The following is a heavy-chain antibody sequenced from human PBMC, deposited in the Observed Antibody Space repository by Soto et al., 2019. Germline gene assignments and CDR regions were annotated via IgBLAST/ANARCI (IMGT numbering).Heavy chain of an antibody. Sequence: SGTLSLTCPFHSSSFPYFYWRWIVQAPGNGLEWLGYIYDSGSTNYNPSVKSRVTMSVDTSKTQFSLDLGSVTAADTAVYFCAASYYAILTGHFAFDIWGHGTMVT. CDR3: AASYYAILTGHFAFDI. CDR2: IYDSGST. J-gene: IGHJ3*02. V-gene: IGHV4-59*07. D-gene: IGHD3-9*01. CDR1: SSSFPYFY.